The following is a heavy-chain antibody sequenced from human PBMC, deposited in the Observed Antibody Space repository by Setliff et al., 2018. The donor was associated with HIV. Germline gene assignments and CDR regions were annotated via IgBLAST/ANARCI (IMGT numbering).Heavy chain of an antibody. Sequence: PSETLSLTCTVSSYSVTSGYYWAWIRQPPGKGLEWIGNMYPSGSSYFNPTPQSRVTMSADTSKKQFFLKLSSVTAADTAVYYCARVGYCSSTNCYWGRPSYGMGVWGQGTTVTVSS. CDR2: MYPSGSS. CDR3: ARVGYCSSTNCYWGRPSYGMGV. V-gene: IGHV4-38-2*02. D-gene: IGHD2-2*01. J-gene: IGHJ6*02. CDR1: SYSVTSGYY.